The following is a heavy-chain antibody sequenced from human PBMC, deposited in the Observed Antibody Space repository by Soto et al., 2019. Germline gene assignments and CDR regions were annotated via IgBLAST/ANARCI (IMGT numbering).Heavy chain of an antibody. V-gene: IGHV5-51*01. CDR1: GYSFTGYW. Sequence: GESLKISCTGSGYSFTGYWIGWVRQMPGQGLEWMGIIFPDDSDTRYSPSFQGHVTISVDKSISTAYVQWSSLKASDSAIYYCFRGGVTSRTFDYWGQGTLVTVSS. CDR3: FRGGVTSRTFDY. J-gene: IGHJ4*02. CDR2: IFPDDSDT. D-gene: IGHD3-16*01.